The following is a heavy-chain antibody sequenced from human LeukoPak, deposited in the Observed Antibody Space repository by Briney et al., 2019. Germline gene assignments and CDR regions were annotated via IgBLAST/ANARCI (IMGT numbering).Heavy chain of an antibody. D-gene: IGHD6-13*01. Sequence: PSEILSLTCTVSGGSISSSSYYWGWIRQPPGKGLEWIGSIYYSGSTYYNPSLKSRVTISVDTSKNQFSLKLSSVTAADTAVYYCATSYSSSSDAFDIWGQGTMVTVSS. CDR2: IYYSGST. J-gene: IGHJ3*02. CDR1: GGSISSSSYY. CDR3: ATSYSSSSDAFDI. V-gene: IGHV4-39*01.